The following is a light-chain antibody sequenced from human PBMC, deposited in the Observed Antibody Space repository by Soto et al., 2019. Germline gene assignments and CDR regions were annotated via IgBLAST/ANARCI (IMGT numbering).Light chain of an antibody. V-gene: IGKV1-8*01. CDR3: QHYKNYPWT. J-gene: IGKJ1*01. CDR2: GAS. Sequence: AIRMTQSPSSLSASAGDRVAIACRASQDVGRYLAWYQQKPGQAPKLLIYGASTLQSGVPSRFSGGGSGTHFTLTISCLQSEDFATYYCQHYKNYPWTFGQGTKVEIK. CDR1: QDVGRY.